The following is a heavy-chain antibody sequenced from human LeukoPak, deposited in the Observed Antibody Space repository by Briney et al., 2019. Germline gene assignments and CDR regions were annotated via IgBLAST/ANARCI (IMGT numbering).Heavy chain of an antibody. V-gene: IGHV4-59*01. CDR2: IYYSGST. CDR3: ARDLGGATVTPSDAFDI. CDR1: GGSISSYY. J-gene: IGHJ3*02. D-gene: IGHD4-17*01. Sequence: PSETLSLTCTVSGGSISSYYWSWIRQPPGKGLEWIGYIYYSGSTNYNPSLKSRVTISVDTSKNQFSLKLSSVTAADTAVYYCARDLGGATVTPSDAFDIWGQGTMVTVSS.